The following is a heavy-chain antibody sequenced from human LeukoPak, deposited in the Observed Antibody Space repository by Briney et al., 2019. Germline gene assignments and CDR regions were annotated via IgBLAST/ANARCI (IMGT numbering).Heavy chain of an antibody. CDR2: ISWDGGST. CDR3: AKAVGATRGWDFQH. V-gene: IGHV3-43*01. CDR1: GFTFDDYT. D-gene: IGHD1-26*01. Sequence: PGGSLRLSCAASGFTFDDYTMHWVRQAPGKGLEWVSLISWDGGSTYYADSVKGRFTISRDNSKNSLYLQMNSLRTEDTALYYCAKAVGATRGWDFQHWGQGTLVTVSS. J-gene: IGHJ1*01.